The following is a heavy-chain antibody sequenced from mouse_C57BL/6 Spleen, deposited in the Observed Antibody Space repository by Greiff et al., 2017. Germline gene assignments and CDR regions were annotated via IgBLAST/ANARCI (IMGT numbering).Heavy chain of an antibody. Sequence: VQLQQPGAELVKPGASVKLSCKASGYTFTSYWMHWVKQRPGQGLEWIGMIHPNSGSTNYNEKFKGKATFTADTSSNTAYMQLSSLTTEDSAIYYCARRYYGSSSYSDWYFDVWGTGTTVTVSS. V-gene: IGHV1-64*01. J-gene: IGHJ1*03. D-gene: IGHD1-1*01. CDR1: GYTFTSYW. CDR3: ARRYYGSSSYSDWYFDV. CDR2: IHPNSGST.